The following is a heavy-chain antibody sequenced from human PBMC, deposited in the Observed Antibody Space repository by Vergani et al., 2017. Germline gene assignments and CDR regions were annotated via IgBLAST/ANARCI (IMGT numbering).Heavy chain of an antibody. V-gene: IGHV4-59*01. CDR2: IYYSGST. Sequence: QVQLQESGPGLVKPSETLSLTCTVSGSSISSYYWSWIRQPPGKGLEWIGYIYYSGSTNYNPSLKIRVTISVDTSKNQFSLKLSSVTAADTAVYYCARGGLLWFGELLHGFDYWGQGTLVTVSS. D-gene: IGHD3-10*01. CDR1: GSSISSYY. CDR3: ARGGLLWFGELLHGFDY. J-gene: IGHJ4*02.